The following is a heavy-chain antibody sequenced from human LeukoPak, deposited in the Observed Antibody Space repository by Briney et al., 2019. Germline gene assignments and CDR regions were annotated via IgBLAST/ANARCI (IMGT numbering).Heavy chain of an antibody. V-gene: IGHV3-20*04. Sequence: GGSLRLSCAASGFTFYDYGMSWVRQAPGKGLEWVSGINWNGGSTGYADSVKGQFTISRDNAKNSLYLQMNSLRAEDTALYYCARDTSLSAFDIWGQGTMVTVSS. J-gene: IGHJ3*02. CDR2: INWNGGST. D-gene: IGHD3-3*02. CDR1: GFTFYDYG. CDR3: ARDTSLSAFDI.